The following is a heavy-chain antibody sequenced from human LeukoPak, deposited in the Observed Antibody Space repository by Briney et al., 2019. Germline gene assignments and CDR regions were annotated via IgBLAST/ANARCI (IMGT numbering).Heavy chain of an antibody. J-gene: IGHJ4*02. CDR2: IYYSGST. Sequence: PSETLSLTCTVSGGSISSYYWSWIRQPPGKGLEWIGYIYYSGSTNYNPSLKSRVTISVDTSKNQFSLKLSSVTAADTAVYYCATVRYYYDSSGFGLRNWGQGTLVTVSS. D-gene: IGHD3-22*01. CDR3: ATVRYYYDSSGFGLRN. CDR1: GGSISSYY. V-gene: IGHV4-59*01.